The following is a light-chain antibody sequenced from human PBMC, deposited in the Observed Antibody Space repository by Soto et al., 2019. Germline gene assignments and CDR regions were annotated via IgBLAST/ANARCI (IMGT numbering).Light chain of an antibody. CDR1: QNLSRN. J-gene: IGKJ2*03. CDR3: PHYDNWPHC. CDR2: VAS. V-gene: IGKV3-15*01. Sequence: EVVLTQSPATLSVSPGERASLSCRASQNLSRNLAWYQHQPGQAPRLLICVASARFTGIPARFSGSGSGTNFTLTISSLQAEDSAVDYCPHYDNWPHCFGQGFKLEIK.